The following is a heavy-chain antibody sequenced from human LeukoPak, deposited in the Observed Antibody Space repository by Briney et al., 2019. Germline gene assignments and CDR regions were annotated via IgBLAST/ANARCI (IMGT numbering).Heavy chain of an antibody. V-gene: IGHV4-30-2*01. D-gene: IGHD5-24*01. J-gene: IGHJ3*02. CDR2: IYHSGST. CDR1: GGSISSGGYS. Sequence: SQTLSLTCAVSGGSISSGGYSWSWIRQPPGTGLEWIGYIYHSGSTYYNPSLKSRVTISVDRSKNQFSLKLSSVTAADTAVYYCARATVEMATIRAFDIWGQGTMVTVSS. CDR3: ARATVEMATIRAFDI.